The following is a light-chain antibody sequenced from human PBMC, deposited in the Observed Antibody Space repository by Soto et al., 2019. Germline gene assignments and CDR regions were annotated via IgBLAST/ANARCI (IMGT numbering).Light chain of an antibody. J-gene: IGLJ3*02. CDR2: VDN. Sequence: QSVLTQPPSVSGAPGQRVTISCSGSSSNIGSNTVNWYQQVPGTAPKLLIYVDNQRPSGVPDRFSGSRSGTSASLAISGLQSEDEADYYCATWDDSLNAWVFGGGTKLTVL. V-gene: IGLV1-44*01. CDR3: ATWDDSLNAWV. CDR1: SSNIGSNT.